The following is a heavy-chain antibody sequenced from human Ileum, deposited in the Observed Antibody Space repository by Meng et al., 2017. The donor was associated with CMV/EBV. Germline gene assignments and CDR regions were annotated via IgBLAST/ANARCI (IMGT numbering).Heavy chain of an antibody. CDR1: GISFNDYY. J-gene: IGHJ2*01. D-gene: IGHD3-3*01. CDR2: ISGASSYI. Sequence: QGVLVEAGGDLVKPGGSLRLSCVASGISFNDYYMNWIRQAPGKGLEWLSYISGASSYIKEADSVRGRFTISRDNAKNSVFLEMNSLRDEDTAVYFCARGAIFGPGYFDLWGRGTLVTVSS. CDR3: ARGAIFGPGYFDL. V-gene: IGHV3-11*06.